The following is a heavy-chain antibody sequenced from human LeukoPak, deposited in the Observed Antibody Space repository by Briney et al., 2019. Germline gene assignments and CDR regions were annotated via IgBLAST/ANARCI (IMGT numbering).Heavy chain of an antibody. CDR2: IIPILGIA. D-gene: IGHD3-16*02. CDR3: ARSSLSPIGDYYYYGMDV. V-gene: IGHV1-69*04. J-gene: IGHJ6*02. Sequence: GASVKVSCKASGGTFSSYAISWVRQAPGQGLEWMGRIIPILGIANYAQKFQGRVTITADKSTSTAYMELSSLRSEDTAVYYCARSSLSPIGDYYYYGMDVWGQGTTVTVSS. CDR1: GGTFSSYA.